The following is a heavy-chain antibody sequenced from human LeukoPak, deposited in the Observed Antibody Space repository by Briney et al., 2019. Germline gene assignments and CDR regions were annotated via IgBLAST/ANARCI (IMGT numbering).Heavy chain of an antibody. J-gene: IGHJ4*02. D-gene: IGHD1-26*01. Sequence: GGSLRLSCSASGFTFSSYWMHWVRQAPGKGLVWVSRMNSDGSIIRYADSVKGRFTISRDNAKNKLYMQMNSLRVEDTAVYYCAVGREKGPDYWGQGTLVTVSS. V-gene: IGHV3-74*01. CDR1: GFTFSSYW. CDR2: MNSDGSII. CDR3: AVGREKGPDY.